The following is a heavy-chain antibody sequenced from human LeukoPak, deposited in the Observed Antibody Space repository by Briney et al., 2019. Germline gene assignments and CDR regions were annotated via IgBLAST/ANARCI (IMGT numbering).Heavy chain of an antibody. CDR3: ARVAVAGTWVFDY. CDR1: GGSFSGYY. Sequence: PSETLSLTCAVYGGSFSGYYWSWIRQPPGKGLEWIGEINHSGSTNYNPSPKSRVTISVDTSKNQFSLKLSSVTAADTAVYYCARVAVAGTWVFDYWGQGTLVTVSS. V-gene: IGHV4-34*01. J-gene: IGHJ4*02. CDR2: INHSGST. D-gene: IGHD6-19*01.